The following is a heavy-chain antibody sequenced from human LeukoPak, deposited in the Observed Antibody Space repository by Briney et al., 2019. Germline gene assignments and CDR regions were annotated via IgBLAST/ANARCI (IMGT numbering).Heavy chain of an antibody. D-gene: IGHD2-15*01. V-gene: IGHV1-69*04. CDR3: ARVQAVGVPVAIDAYYSYGMDV. CDR2: FIPMVDVE. Sequence: ASVKVSCKASGGTFSRNAIGWVRQAPGQGLEWMGRFIPMVDVETYAQSFQGRVTITADRSTSTAYMELSSLRSEDTAVYYCARVQAVGVPVAIDAYYSYGMDVWGQGTAVTVSS. J-gene: IGHJ6*02. CDR1: GGTFSRNA.